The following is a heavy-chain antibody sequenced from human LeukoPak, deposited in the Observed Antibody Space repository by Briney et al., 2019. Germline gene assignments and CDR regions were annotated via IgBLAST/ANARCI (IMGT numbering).Heavy chain of an antibody. CDR2: INPNSGGT. D-gene: IGHD6-19*01. CDR3: ARAPGLDSSGWYRSNWFDP. Sequence: ASVKVSCKASGYTFTGYYMHWVRQAPGQGLEWMGWINPNSGGTNYAQKFQGWVTMTRDTSISTAYMELSRLRSDDTAVYYCARAPGLDSSGWYRSNWFDPWGQGTLVTVSS. CDR1: GYTFTGYY. J-gene: IGHJ5*02. V-gene: IGHV1-2*04.